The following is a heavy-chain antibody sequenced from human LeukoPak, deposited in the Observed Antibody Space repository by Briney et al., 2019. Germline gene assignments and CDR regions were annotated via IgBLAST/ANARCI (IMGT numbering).Heavy chain of an antibody. CDR2: IYYSGSA. Sequence: SETLSLTCTVSGGSISSSSYYWGWIRQPPGKGLEWIGSIYYSGSAYYNPSLKSRVTISVDTSKNQFSLKLSSVTAADTAVYYCARGTWRAPTSPFDYWGQGTLVTVSS. D-gene: IGHD1-14*01. CDR3: ARGTWRAPTSPFDY. J-gene: IGHJ4*02. V-gene: IGHV4-39*07. CDR1: GGSISSSSYY.